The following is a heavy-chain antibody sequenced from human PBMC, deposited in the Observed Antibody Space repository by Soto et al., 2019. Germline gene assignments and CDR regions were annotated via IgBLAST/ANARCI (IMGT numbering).Heavy chain of an antibody. D-gene: IGHD3-22*01. J-gene: IGHJ4*02. Sequence: TSETLSLTCTVSGGSISGYYWSWIRQPPGKGLEWIGYIYYSGSTNYNPSLKSRVTISVDTSKNQFSLKLSSVTAADTAVYYCARDSYYYDSSGSYYFDYWGQGTLVTVSS. CDR2: IYYSGST. CDR1: GGSISGYY. CDR3: ARDSYYYDSSGSYYFDY. V-gene: IGHV4-59*01.